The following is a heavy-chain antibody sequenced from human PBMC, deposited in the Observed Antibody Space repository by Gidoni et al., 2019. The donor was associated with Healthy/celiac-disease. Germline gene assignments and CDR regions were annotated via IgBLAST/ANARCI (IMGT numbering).Heavy chain of an antibody. Sequence: QVQLVQSGAEVKKPGASVKVSCKVSGSTLTELSMHWVRQAPGKGLEWMGGFDPEDGETIYAQKFQGRVTMTEDTSTDTAYMELSSLRSEDTAVYYCATHYYGSGSYFHYFDYWGQGTLVTVSS. J-gene: IGHJ4*02. CDR3: ATHYYGSGSYFHYFDY. V-gene: IGHV1-24*01. CDR2: FDPEDGET. CDR1: GSTLTELS. D-gene: IGHD3-10*01.